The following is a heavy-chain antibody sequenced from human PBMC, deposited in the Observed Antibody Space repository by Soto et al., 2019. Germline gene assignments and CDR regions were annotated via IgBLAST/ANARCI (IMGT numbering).Heavy chain of an antibody. CDR2: INAGNGNT. V-gene: IGHV1-3*01. CDR1: GYTSTSYA. D-gene: IGHD2-15*01. J-gene: IGHJ4*02. CDR3: ARGPGGPDGPGDY. Sequence: QVQLVQSGAEVKKPGASVKVSCKASGYTSTSYAMHWVRQAPGQRLEWMGWINAGNGNTKYSQKFQGRVTITRDTSASTAYMELSSLRSEDTGVYYCARGPGGPDGPGDYWGQGTLVTVSS.